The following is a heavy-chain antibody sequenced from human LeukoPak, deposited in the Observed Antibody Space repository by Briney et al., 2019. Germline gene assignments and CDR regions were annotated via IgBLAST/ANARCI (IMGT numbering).Heavy chain of an antibody. V-gene: IGHV6-1*01. Sequence: SQTLSLTCAISGDSVSSNSTAWNWIRQSPSRGLEWLGMTYYRSKWSTDYAESVKSRIIINPDTSKNQFSLQLDSVTPEETAVYYCARLENWAFDYWGQGALITVSP. CDR2: TYYRSKWST. CDR1: GDSVSSNSTA. J-gene: IGHJ4*02. CDR3: ARLENWAFDY. D-gene: IGHD7-27*01.